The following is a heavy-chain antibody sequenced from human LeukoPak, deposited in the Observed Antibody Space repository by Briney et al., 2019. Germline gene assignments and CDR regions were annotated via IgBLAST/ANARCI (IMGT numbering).Heavy chain of an antibody. V-gene: IGHV3-7*01. J-gene: IGHJ6*03. Sequence: GGSLRLSCAASGFTFSSYWMSWVRQAPGKGLEWVANIKHDGSEKYYVDSVKGRFTISRDNAKDSLYLQMNSLRAQDTAVYYCARVSPTFIGGYYYYYMDVWGKGTTVTISS. CDR3: ARVSPTFIGGYYYYYMDV. CDR2: IKHDGSEK. CDR1: GFTFSSYW. D-gene: IGHD1-26*01.